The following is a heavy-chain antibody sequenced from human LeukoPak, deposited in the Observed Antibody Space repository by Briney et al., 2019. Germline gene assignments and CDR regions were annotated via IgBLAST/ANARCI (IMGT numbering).Heavy chain of an antibody. J-gene: IGHJ4*02. D-gene: IGHD2-2*02. V-gene: IGHV3-23*01. CDR3: AKEGPGYCSSTSCYMEGSIDY. CDR2: ISGSGGST. Sequence: GGCLRLSCAASGFTFSSYAMSWVRQAPGKGLEWVSAISGSGGSTYYADSVKGRFTISRDNSKNTLYLQMNSLRAEDTAVYYCAKEGPGYCSSTSCYMEGSIDYWGQGTLVTVSS. CDR1: GFTFSSYA.